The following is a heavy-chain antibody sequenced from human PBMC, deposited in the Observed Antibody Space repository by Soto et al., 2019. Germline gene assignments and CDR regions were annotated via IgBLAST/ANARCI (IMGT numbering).Heavy chain of an antibody. V-gene: IGHV3-23*01. D-gene: IGHD1-26*01. CDR3: AKLTILIVGAYYFHY. J-gene: IGHJ4*01. Sequence: VGSLRLSCAASGLTFSSYAMSWVRQAPGKGLEWVSAISGSGGRTYYADSVKGRFTISRDNSKNTLYLPMNSLGAEDTAVYYCAKLTILIVGAYYFHYWGHGTMVTVCS. CDR2: ISGSGGRT. CDR1: GLTFSSYA.